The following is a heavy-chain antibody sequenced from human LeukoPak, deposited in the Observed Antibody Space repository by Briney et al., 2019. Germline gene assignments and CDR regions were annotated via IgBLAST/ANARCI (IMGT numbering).Heavy chain of an antibody. D-gene: IGHD3-16*01. Sequence: GGSLRLSCAASGFTFSDYYMSWIRQAPGKGLEWVSYISASGSNTYYADSVKGRLTISRDNAKNSLYLQMNSLRAEDTAVLYCARIRFGVTSFDYWGQGILVTVSS. CDR3: ARIRFGVTSFDY. CDR1: GFTFSDYY. CDR2: ISASGSNT. J-gene: IGHJ4*02. V-gene: IGHV3-11*01.